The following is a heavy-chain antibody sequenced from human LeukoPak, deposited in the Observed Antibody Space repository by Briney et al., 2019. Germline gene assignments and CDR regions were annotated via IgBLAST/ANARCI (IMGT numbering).Heavy chain of an antibody. CDR1: GSTFSNYW. Sequence: GGSLRLSCAASGSTFSNYWMNWVRQAPGKGLECVANISPDGSEKYYVDSVKGRFTISRDNAKNSLYLQMNSLRAEDTAVYYCARDLNWDNVWGQGTLVTVSS. CDR3: ARDLNWDNV. V-gene: IGHV3-7*01. CDR2: ISPDGSEK. D-gene: IGHD7-27*01. J-gene: IGHJ4*02.